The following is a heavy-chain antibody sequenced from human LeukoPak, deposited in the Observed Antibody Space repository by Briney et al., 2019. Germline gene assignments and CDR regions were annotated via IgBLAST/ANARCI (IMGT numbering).Heavy chain of an antibody. J-gene: IGHJ4*02. D-gene: IGHD6-13*01. CDR1: GGSISIYY. CDR2: IYYSGST. CDR3: AMYSSSWYFDY. Sequence: SETLSLSCTDSGGSISIYYGSWIRQPPREGLGWIGYIYYSGSTNYNPSLKRRVTISVDTSKNQFSLKLSSVTAADTAVYYCAMYSSSWYFDYWGQGTLVTVSS. V-gene: IGHV4-59*01.